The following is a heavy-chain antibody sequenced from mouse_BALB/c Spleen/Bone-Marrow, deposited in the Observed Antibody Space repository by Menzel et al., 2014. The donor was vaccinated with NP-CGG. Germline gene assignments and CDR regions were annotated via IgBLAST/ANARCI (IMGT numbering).Heavy chain of an antibody. CDR3: ANYGNTAY. V-gene: IGHV2-3*01. D-gene: IGHD2-1*01. J-gene: IGHJ3*01. CDR1: GFSLTSYG. Sequence: VQVAQSGADLVAPSQSLSITCTVSGFSLTSYGVSWVRQPPGKGLEWLGVIWGDRGTNYHSALLPRLSISKDNSKSQVFIKLNSLQTAATARYCCANYGNTAYWGQGTLVTVSA. CDR2: IWGDRGT.